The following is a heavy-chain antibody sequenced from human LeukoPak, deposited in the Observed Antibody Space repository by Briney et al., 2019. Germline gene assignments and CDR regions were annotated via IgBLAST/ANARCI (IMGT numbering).Heavy chain of an antibody. CDR2: IWEDGTNI. J-gene: IGHJ4*02. D-gene: IGHD6-19*01. CDR1: GFTFSIYG. Sequence: GGSLRLSCAASGFTFSIYGMLWVRQAPGKGLDWVASIWEDGTNINYADSVMGRFTISRDNSKNTLYLQMHSLRADDTAVYYCARVGYNSGWYEYWGQGTSVTVSS. V-gene: IGHV3-33*01. CDR3: ARVGYNSGWYEY.